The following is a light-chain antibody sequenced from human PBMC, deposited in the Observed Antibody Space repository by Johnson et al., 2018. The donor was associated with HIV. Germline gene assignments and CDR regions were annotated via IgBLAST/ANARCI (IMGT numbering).Light chain of an antibody. J-gene: IGLJ1*01. CDR1: SSNIGNNY. CDR2: DNN. Sequence: VLTQPPSVSAAPGQKVTISCSGSSSNIGNNYVSWYQQLPGTAPKLLIYDNNKRPSGIPDRFSGSKSGTSATMGITGLQTGDETDYYCGTWDSSLSAGGVIGTGTKFTVL. CDR3: GTWDSSLSAGGV. V-gene: IGLV1-51*01.